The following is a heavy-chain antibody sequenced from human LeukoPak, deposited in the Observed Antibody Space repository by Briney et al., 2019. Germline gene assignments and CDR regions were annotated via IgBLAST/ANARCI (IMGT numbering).Heavy chain of an antibody. D-gene: IGHD1/OR15-1a*01. CDR2: TYYTSKWYN. CDR1: GDSVSSNSAA. J-gene: IGHJ3*02. V-gene: IGHV6-1*01. Sequence: SQTLSLTCAISGDSVSSNSAAWNGIRQSTSRGLEWLGRTYYTSKWYNDYAVSVKSRITINPDPSKNQFSLQLNSVTPEDTAVYYCARQQNRAFNIWGQGTMVTVSS. CDR3: ARQQNRAFNI.